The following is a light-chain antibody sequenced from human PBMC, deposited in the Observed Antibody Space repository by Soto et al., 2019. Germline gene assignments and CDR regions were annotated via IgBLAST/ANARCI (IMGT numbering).Light chain of an antibody. V-gene: IGLV2-18*02. J-gene: IGLJ1*01. CDR2: EVI. CDR1: SSDVGSYNR. CDR3: YSYTSSSTYV. Sequence: QSVLTQPPSVSGSPGQPVTISCTGTSSDVGSYNRVSWYKQPPGAAPKLVIYEVIHRPSGVPDRFSGSKSGNPASLTISGLQAEDEADFYCYSYTSSSTYVLGTGTKLTVL.